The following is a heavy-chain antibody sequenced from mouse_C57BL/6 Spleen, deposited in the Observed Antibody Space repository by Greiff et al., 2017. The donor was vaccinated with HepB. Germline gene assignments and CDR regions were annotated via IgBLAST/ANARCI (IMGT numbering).Heavy chain of an antibody. CDR1: GYTFTSYW. Sequence: VQLQQPGAELVRPGSSVKLSCKASGYTFTSYWMHWVKQRPIQGLEWIGNIDPSDSETHYNQKFKDKATLTVDKSSSTAYMQLSSLTSEDSAVYYCAKGFYYGYLYYYAMDYWGQGTSVTVSS. D-gene: IGHD2-2*01. V-gene: IGHV1-52*01. CDR2: IDPSDSET. J-gene: IGHJ4*01. CDR3: AKGFYYGYLYYYAMDY.